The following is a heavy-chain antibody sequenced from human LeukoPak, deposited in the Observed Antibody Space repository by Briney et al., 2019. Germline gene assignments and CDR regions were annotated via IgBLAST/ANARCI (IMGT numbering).Heavy chain of an antibody. CDR1: VYTFTSYG. V-gene: IGHV1-18*01. Sequence: ASLKVSCKASVYTFTSYGISWVRQTPREKREWMGWISAYNGKTHNAHRLQGRVTITTDTSTSKHHMELRSLRYNKTPVYYRVRGGNGYETDIYDAFDIWGQGTMVTVSS. CDR2: ISAYNGKT. J-gene: IGHJ3*02. CDR3: VRGGNGYETDIYDAFDI. D-gene: IGHD5-12*01.